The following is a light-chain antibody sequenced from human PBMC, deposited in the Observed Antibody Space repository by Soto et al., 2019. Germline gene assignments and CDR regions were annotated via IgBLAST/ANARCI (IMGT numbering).Light chain of an antibody. Sequence: QSLLTQPASVSGSPEQSITISCTGTSSDVGGYNYVSWYQQHPGKAPKLMIYDVSNRPSGVSNRFSGSKSGNTASLTISGLQAEDEADYYCSSYTSSSTDVFGTGTKV. CDR1: SSDVGGYNY. CDR2: DVS. J-gene: IGLJ1*01. CDR3: SSYTSSSTDV. V-gene: IGLV2-14*01.